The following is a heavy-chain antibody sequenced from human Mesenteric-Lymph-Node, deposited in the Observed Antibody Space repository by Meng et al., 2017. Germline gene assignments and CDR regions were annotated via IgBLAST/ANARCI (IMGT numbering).Heavy chain of an antibody. CDR1: GGSISSNGYY. V-gene: IGHV4-39*01. J-gene: IGHJ4*02. CDR2: IDHRGNT. CDR3: ARNYYFDY. Sequence: QGQLAESGPGLVKPSETLSLPCTVSGGSISSNGYYWDWVRQPPGKGLEWIGEIDHRGNTKYNPSLKSRVTISMDTSKNQFSLRLSSVTAADTAVYYCARNYYFDYWGQGTLVTVSS.